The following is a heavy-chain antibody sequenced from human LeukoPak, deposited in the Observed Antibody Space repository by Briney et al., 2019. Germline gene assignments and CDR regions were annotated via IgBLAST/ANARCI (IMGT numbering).Heavy chain of an antibody. V-gene: IGHV3-9*01. CDR2: ISWNSGSR. D-gene: IGHD3-9*01. CDR3: AKGVLRYFDWLLLGYFDY. CDR1: GFTFDDYA. Sequence: GGSLRLSCAASGFTFDDYAMHWVRHAPGKGLEWVSGISWNSGSRGYADYVKGRFTISRDNAQNSLYLQMNSLRADDTALYYCAKGVLRYFDWLLLGYFDYWGQGTLDTVSS. J-gene: IGHJ4*02.